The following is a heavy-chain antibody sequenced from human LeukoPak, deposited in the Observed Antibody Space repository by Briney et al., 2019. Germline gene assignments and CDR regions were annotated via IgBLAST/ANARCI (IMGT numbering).Heavy chain of an antibody. Sequence: GGSLRLSCAASGFTFSDYYMSWIRQAPGKGLEWVSAISGSGGSTYYADSVKGRFTISRDNSKNTLYLQMNSLRAEDTAVYYCAKDTLTVFDAFDIWGQGTMVTVSS. D-gene: IGHD1-14*01. CDR2: ISGSGGST. V-gene: IGHV3-23*01. CDR1: GFTFSDYY. CDR3: AKDTLTVFDAFDI. J-gene: IGHJ3*02.